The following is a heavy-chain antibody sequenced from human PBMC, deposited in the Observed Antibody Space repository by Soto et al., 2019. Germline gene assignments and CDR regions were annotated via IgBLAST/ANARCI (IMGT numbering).Heavy chain of an antibody. V-gene: IGHV1-24*01. CDR3: ATDRGPREWLFAFDI. Sequence: ASVKVYCKVSGYTLTELSMHWVRQAPGKGLEWMGGFDPEDGETIYAQKFQGRVTMTEDTSTDTAYMELSSLRSEDTALYYCATDRGPREWLFAFDIWGQGTMVTVSS. D-gene: IGHD3-3*01. J-gene: IGHJ3*02. CDR2: FDPEDGET. CDR1: GYTLTELS.